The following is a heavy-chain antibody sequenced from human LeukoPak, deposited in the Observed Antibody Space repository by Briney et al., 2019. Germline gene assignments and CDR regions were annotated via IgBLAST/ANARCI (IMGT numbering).Heavy chain of an antibody. V-gene: IGHV1-2*02. Sequence: EASVKVSCKASGYTFTGYYMHWVRQAPGQGLEWMGWINPNSGGTNYAQKFQGRVTMTRDTSISTAYMELSRLRPDDTAVYYCARDSSSWYEYLNWFDPWGQGTLVTVSS. D-gene: IGHD6-13*01. CDR3: ARDSSSWYEYLNWFDP. J-gene: IGHJ5*02. CDR1: GYTFTGYY. CDR2: INPNSGGT.